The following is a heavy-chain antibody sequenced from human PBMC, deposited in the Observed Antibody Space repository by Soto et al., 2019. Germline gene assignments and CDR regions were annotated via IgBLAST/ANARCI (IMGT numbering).Heavy chain of an antibody. CDR2: IIPIVGSA. V-gene: IGHV1-69*01. J-gene: IGHJ6*02. D-gene: IGHD2-2*01. CDR1: GGTFSSYA. Sequence: QVQLVQSGAEVKNPGSSVKVSCKASGGTFSSYAISWVRQAPGQGLEWMGGIIPIVGSANYAQKFQGRVTITADESTSTAYIELSSLRSEDTAVYYCARSQGSSTSLEIYFYYYYGMDVWGQGTTVTVSS. CDR3: ARSQGSSTSLEIYFYYYYGMDV.